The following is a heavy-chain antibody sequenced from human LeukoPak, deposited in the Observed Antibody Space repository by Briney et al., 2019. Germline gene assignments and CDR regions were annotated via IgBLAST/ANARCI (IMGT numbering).Heavy chain of an antibody. D-gene: IGHD6-13*01. CDR1: GDSVSSNSAA. Sequence: SQTLSLTCAISGDSVSSNSAAWNWIRQSPSRGLEWLGRTYYRSKWYNDYAVSVKSRITINPDTSKNQFSLQLNSVTPEDTAVYYCARDGGLDSSSWYVRDAFDIWGQGTMVTVSS. V-gene: IGHV6-1*01. CDR2: TYYRSKWYN. J-gene: IGHJ3*02. CDR3: ARDGGLDSSSWYVRDAFDI.